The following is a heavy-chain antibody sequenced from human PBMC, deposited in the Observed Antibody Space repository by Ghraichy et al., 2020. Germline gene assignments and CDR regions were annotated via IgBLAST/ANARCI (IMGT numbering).Heavy chain of an antibody. D-gene: IGHD3-22*01. CDR3: ARTDHYYDSSGPNAFDI. J-gene: IGHJ3*02. Sequence: SGPTLVKPTQTLPLTCTFSGFSLSTSGMCVSWIRQPPGKALEWLARIDWDDDKYYSTSLKTRLTISKDTSKNQVVLTMTNMDPVDTATYYCARTDHYYDSSGPNAFDIWGQGTMVTVSS. CDR2: IDWDDDK. CDR1: GFSLSTSGMC. V-gene: IGHV2-70*11.